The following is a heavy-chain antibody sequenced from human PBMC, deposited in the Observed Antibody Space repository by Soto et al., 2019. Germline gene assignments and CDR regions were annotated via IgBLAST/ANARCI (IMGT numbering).Heavy chain of an antibody. CDR2: ISGSGGST. Sequence: GALRLSCAASGFTFSTYAMSWVRQAPGKGLEWVSAISGSGGSTYYADSVKGRFTVSRDNSKNTLSLQMNSLRAEDTAAYYCAKPLSSGRSYYYYGMDVWGQGTTVTVSS. CDR1: GFTFSTYA. D-gene: IGHD1-26*01. CDR3: AKPLSSGRSYYYYGMDV. J-gene: IGHJ6*02. V-gene: IGHV3-23*01.